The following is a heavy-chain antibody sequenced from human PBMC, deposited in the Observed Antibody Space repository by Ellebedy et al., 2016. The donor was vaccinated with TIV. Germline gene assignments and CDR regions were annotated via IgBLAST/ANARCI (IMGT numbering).Heavy chain of an antibody. CDR1: GFTVSGHS. V-gene: IGHV3-53*01. CDR2: IFSAGIT. CDR3: ERDLRMYYCDY. J-gene: IGHJ4*02. Sequence: PGGSLRLSCAVSGFTVSGHSMTLVRQAPGRGLEWVSLIFSAGITYYADSVKGRFTISRDSSKNTVYLQLNSLRAEDTDVYYCERDLRMYYCDYWGQGTLVTVSS.